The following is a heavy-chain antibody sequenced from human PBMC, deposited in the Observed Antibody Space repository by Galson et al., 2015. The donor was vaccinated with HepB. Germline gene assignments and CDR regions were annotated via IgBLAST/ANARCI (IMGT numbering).Heavy chain of an antibody. J-gene: IGHJ4*02. V-gene: IGHV3-33*01. Sequence: SLRLSCAASGFTFSSYGMHWVRQAPGKGLEWVAVIWYDGSNKYYADSVKVRFTISIDNSKTTLYLQMNSKSAEDTAVYDCARGEDILTGYHGGGYFEYWGQGTLVTASS. CDR3: ARGEDILTGYHGGGYFEY. D-gene: IGHD3-9*01. CDR1: GFTFSSYG. CDR2: IWYDGSNK.